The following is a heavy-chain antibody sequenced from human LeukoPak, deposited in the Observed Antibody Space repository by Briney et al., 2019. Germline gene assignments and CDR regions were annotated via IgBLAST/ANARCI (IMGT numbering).Heavy chain of an antibody. CDR3: ARDRRGIVGASTWFDP. CDR2: FIPIFGTA. D-gene: IGHD1-26*01. J-gene: IGHJ5*02. CDR1: GGTFTSYA. Sequence: SVKLSCKASGGTFTSYAISWVRQAPGQGLGWVGGFIPIFGTANYAQKFQGRVTITADESTSTAYMELSSLRSEDTAVYYCARDRRGIVGASTWFDPWGQGTLVTVSS. V-gene: IGHV1-69*01.